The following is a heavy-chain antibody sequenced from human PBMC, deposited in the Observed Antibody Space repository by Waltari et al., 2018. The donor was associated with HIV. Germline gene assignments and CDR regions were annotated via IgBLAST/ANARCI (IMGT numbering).Heavy chain of an antibody. Sequence: KESGPTLVKPTQTLTLTCSFSGFSLSTSGVGVGWIRRAPGKALEWLALLYWNDEKRYILSLKNRLTITKDTPKKEVVLTMTNMDPEDTATYFCAHSLGTGGVYFDYWGQGTLVTVSA. J-gene: IGHJ4*02. CDR1: GFSLSTSGVG. V-gene: IGHV2-5*01. CDR3: AHSLGTGGVYFDY. CDR2: LYWNDEK. D-gene: IGHD2-8*02.